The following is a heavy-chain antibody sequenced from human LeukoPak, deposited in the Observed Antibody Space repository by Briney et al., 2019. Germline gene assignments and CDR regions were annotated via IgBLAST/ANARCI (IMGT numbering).Heavy chain of an antibody. J-gene: IGHJ4*02. V-gene: IGHV4-39*01. CDR3: ARQVVAVAGTGYFDY. CDR2: IYYSGST. CDR1: GVSIRSSSYY. D-gene: IGHD6-19*01. Sequence: PSETLSLTCTVSGVSIRSSSYYWGWIRQPPGKGLEWIGSIYYSGSTCYNASLKSRGTISVDTSKNQFSLKLNSVTAADTAVYFCARQVVAVAGTGYFDYWGQGTLVTVSS.